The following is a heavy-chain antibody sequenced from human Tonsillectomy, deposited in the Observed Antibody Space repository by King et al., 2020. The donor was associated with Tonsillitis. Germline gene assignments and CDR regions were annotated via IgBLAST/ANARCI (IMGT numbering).Heavy chain of an antibody. CDR3: ARGNSGYDVIDY. CDR1: GGSISSGGHS. D-gene: IGHD5-12*01. V-gene: IGHV4-30-2*01. J-gene: IGHJ4*02. Sequence: QLQLQESGSGLVKPSQTLSLTCAVSGGSISSGGHSWSWIRQPPGKGLEWIGYIYHSGSTYYNPSLKSRVTISVDRSKNQFSLKLSSVTAADTAMYYCARGNSGYDVIDYWGQGTLVTVSS. CDR2: IYHSGST.